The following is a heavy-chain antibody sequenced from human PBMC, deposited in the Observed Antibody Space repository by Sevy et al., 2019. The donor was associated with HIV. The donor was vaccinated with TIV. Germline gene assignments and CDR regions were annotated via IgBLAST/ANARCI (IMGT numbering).Heavy chain of an antibody. CDR3: AKDLVSMASRQGYFDS. CDR2: ISGTGLST. CDR1: GFTFSNYA. Sequence: GGSLRLSCAASGFTFSNYAMNWVRQAPGKGLECVSTISGTGLSTYDADSVKGRFTISRDNSKNTRYLQMNTLRAEDTAFYFCAKDLVSMASRQGYFDSWGQGTLVTVSS. D-gene: IGHD6-6*01. V-gene: IGHV3-23*01. J-gene: IGHJ4*02.